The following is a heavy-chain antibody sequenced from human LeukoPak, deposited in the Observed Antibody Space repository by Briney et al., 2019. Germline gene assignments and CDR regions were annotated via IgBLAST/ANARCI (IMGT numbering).Heavy chain of an antibody. D-gene: IGHD6-6*01. CDR3: ARAIRADRRGSWFDP. V-gene: IGHV1-8*03. Sequence: ASVKFSCKASGYPFTSYDINWVRQATGQGLEWMGWMNPNSGNTGYAQKFQGRVTFSRNTSITTAYMELSSLRSEDTAVYYCARAIRADRRGSWFDPWGQGTLVTVSS. CDR1: GYPFTSYD. CDR2: MNPNSGNT. J-gene: IGHJ5*02.